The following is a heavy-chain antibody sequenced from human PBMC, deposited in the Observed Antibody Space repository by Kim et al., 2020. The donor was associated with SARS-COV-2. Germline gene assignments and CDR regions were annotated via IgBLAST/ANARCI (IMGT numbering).Heavy chain of an antibody. D-gene: IGHD3-10*01. CDR3: ARLRYYFYCMGV. J-gene: IGHJ6*03. Sequence: SETLSLTCTVSGGSISSGSFYWVWIRQPPGKGLVWIVSIYYSGNTYYNPSLESRVTMSVDTYKNQFSLKLSSVTAADTALYYWARLRYYFYCMGVWGKAT. CDR1: GGSISSGSFY. CDR2: IYYSGNT. V-gene: IGHV4-39*01.